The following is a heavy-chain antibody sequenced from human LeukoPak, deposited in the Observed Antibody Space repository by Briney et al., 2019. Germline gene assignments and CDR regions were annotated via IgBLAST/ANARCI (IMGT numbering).Heavy chain of an antibody. J-gene: IGHJ6*03. CDR3: ARASPGGPYSNYPYYYYYMDV. Sequence: PSETLSLTCTVSGGSISSYYWSWIRQPPGKGLEWIGYIYYSGSTNYNPSLKSRVTISVDTSKNQFSLKLSSVTAADTAVYYCARASPGGPYSNYPYYYYYMDVWGKGTTVTVSS. D-gene: IGHD4-11*01. V-gene: IGHV4-59*08. CDR1: GGSISSYY. CDR2: IYYSGST.